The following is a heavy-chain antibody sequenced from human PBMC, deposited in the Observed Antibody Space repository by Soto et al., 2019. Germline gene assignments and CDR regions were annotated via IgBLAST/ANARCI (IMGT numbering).Heavy chain of an antibody. J-gene: IGHJ6*03. CDR2: INPNSGNT. CDR1: GYTFTGYY. CDR3: ARGTTDFWSGYYTYYYYMDV. Sequence: ASVKVSFKASGYTFTGYYMHWVRQAPGQGLEWMGWINPNSGNTNYAQKLQGRVTMTTDTSTSTAYMELRSLRSDDTAVYYCARGTTDFWSGYYTYYYYMDVWGKGTTVTVSS. D-gene: IGHD3-3*01. V-gene: IGHV1-18*04.